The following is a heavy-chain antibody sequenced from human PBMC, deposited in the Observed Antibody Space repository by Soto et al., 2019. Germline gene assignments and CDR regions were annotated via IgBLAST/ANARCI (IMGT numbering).Heavy chain of an antibody. Sequence: VRSLRLSYAASERIGTSTYMNWVRQAPGKGLEWVAVISNDGDTHYADSVRGRFSLSRDISTNTLHLQMSSLRVEDTAVYYCAREDRYCRGSSCSIKGDAFDIWGQGTMVTVSS. CDR1: ERIGTSTY. CDR2: ISNDGDT. CDR3: AREDRYCRGSSCSIKGDAFDI. V-gene: IGHV3-66*01. D-gene: IGHD2-15*01. J-gene: IGHJ3*02.